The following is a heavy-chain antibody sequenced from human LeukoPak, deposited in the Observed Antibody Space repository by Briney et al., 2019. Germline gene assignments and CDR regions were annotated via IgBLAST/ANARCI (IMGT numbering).Heavy chain of an antibody. D-gene: IGHD3-10*01. Sequence: SETLSLTCTVSGGSLSSYYWSWIRQPPGKGLEWIGYIYYNGSTNYNPSLKSRVTISVDTSKKQFSLKLNSVTAADTAVYYCARDLYASGNYRSYWYFDLWGRGTLVTVS. CDR1: GGSLSSYY. CDR2: IYYNGST. J-gene: IGHJ2*01. V-gene: IGHV4-59*01. CDR3: ARDLYASGNYRSYWYFDL.